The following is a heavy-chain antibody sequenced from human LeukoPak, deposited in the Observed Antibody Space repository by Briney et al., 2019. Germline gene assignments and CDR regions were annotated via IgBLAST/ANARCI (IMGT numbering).Heavy chain of an antibody. J-gene: IGHJ6*03. Sequence: SETLSLTCAVYGGSFSGYYWSWIRQPPGKGLEWIGYIHYSGSTHYDPSLKSRVTISVDASKNQFSLKLSSVTAADTAVYYCARTTEGYCRGRSCYSYYYYMDVWGKGTTVTVSS. D-gene: IGHD2-15*01. V-gene: IGHV4-59*01. CDR2: IHYSGST. CDR1: GGSFSGYY. CDR3: ARTTEGYCRGRSCYSYYYYMDV.